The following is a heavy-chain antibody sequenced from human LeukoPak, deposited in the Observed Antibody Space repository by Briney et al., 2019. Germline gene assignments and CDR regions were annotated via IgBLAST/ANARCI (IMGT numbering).Heavy chain of an antibody. CDR3: AKDLFCDSSSCHGESY. J-gene: IGHJ4*02. D-gene: IGHD6-13*01. CDR2: IWYDGSNK. V-gene: IGHV3-33*06. CDR1: GFTFSSYG. Sequence: AGGSLRLSCAASGFTFSSYGMHWVRQAPGKGLEWVAVIWYDGSNKYYADSVKGRFTISRDNSKNTLYLQMNSLRAEDTAVYYCAKDLFCDSSSCHGESYWGQGTLVTVSS.